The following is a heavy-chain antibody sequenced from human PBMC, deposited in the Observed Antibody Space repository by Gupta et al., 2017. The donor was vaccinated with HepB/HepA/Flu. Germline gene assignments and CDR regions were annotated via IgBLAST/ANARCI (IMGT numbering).Heavy chain of an antibody. D-gene: IGHD1-7*01. CDR1: GFSVTTSGVT. J-gene: IGHJ4*02. V-gene: IGHV2-5*02. CDR3: AHSYNWNYVRFDY. Sequence: QITLKESGPTLVRPTQTLTLTCTFSGFSVTTSGVTVGWIRQPPGKALEWLALISWDDDKRYSPSLRSRLAIAKDTFKDQVVLTMTSVDPVDTATYYCAHSYNWNYVRFDYWGQGILVTVSA. CDR2: ISWDDDK.